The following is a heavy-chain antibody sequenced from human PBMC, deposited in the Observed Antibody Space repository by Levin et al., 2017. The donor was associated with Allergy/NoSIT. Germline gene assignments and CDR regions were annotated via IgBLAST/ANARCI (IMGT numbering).Heavy chain of an antibody. CDR1: GYSISSGYY. CDR3: ARSVVATKKFDY. CDR2: IYHSGST. J-gene: IGHJ4*02. D-gene: IGHD5-12*01. V-gene: IGHV4-38-2*02. Sequence: GSLRLSCTVSGYSISSGYYWGWIRQPPGKGLEWIGSIYHSGSTYYNPSLKSRVTISVDTSKNQFSLKLSSVTAADTAVYYCARSVVATKKFDYWGQGTLVTVSS.